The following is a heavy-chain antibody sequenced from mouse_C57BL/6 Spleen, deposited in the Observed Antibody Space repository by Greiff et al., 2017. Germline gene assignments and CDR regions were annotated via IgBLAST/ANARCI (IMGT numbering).Heavy chain of an antibody. V-gene: IGHV1-54*01. D-gene: IGHD1-1*01. Sequence: VQLQQSGAELVRPGTSVKVSCKASGYAFTNYLIEWVKQRPGQGLEWIGVINPGSGGTIYNEKFKGKATLTADKSSSTADMQLSSLSSEDSAVYFSAREGPITTERDYWCQGTTLTVSS. J-gene: IGHJ2*01. CDR2: INPGSGGT. CDR3: AREGPITTERDY. CDR1: GYAFTNYL.